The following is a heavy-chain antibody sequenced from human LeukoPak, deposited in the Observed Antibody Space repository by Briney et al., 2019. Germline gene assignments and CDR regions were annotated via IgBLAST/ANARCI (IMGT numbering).Heavy chain of an antibody. CDR1: GGSFSGYY. CDR3: ARGRGRYFDL. CDR2: INHSGST. V-gene: IGHV4-34*01. J-gene: IGHJ2*01. Sequence: SETLSLTCAVYGGSFSGYYWSWIRQPPGKGLEWIGEINHSGSTNYNPSLKSRVTISVDTSKNQFSLKLSSVTAADTAVYYCARGRGRYFDLWGRGTLVTVSS.